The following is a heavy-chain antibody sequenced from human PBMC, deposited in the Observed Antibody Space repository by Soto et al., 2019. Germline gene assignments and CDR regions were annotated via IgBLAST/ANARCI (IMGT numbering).Heavy chain of an antibody. Sequence: QVQLQESGPGLVKPSQTLSLTCTVSGGSISSGGYYWSWIRQHPGKGLEWMGYIYYSGSTYYNPSLKSRVTISVDTSKNQFSLQLRSVTAADTAVYYWARDHYDDSRGYNYYYYYGMDVWGHGTTVTVSS. J-gene: IGHJ6*02. CDR1: GGSISSGGYY. V-gene: IGHV4-31*03. CDR3: ARDHYDDSRGYNYYYYYGMDV. D-gene: IGHD3-22*01. CDR2: IYYSGST.